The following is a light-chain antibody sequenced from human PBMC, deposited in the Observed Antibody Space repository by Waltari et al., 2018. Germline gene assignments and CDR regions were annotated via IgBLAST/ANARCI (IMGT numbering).Light chain of an antibody. V-gene: IGKV3-15*01. CDR2: GAS. CDR1: QRVSSN. CDR3: QQYGSSPLT. J-gene: IGKJ4*01. Sequence: EIVMTQSPATLSVSPGERATLPCRASQRVSSNLAWYQQKPGQAPRLLIYGASTRATGIPARFSGSGSGTVFTLTISRLEPEDFAVYYCQQYGSSPLTFGGGTKVEIK.